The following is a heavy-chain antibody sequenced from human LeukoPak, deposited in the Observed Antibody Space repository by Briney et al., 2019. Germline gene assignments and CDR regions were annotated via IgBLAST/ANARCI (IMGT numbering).Heavy chain of an antibody. V-gene: IGHV4-59*05. Sequence: SEALSLTCTVSGGSISSYYWSWIRQPPGKGREWIGSIYFSGNTYYNPSLKSRVAISVDTPNNHLSLKLSSVTAADTAVYYCARSHYYDSSGNYGLTWFDPWGQGTLVTVPS. CDR3: ARSHYYDSSGNYGLTWFDP. J-gene: IGHJ5*02. CDR1: GGSISSYY. CDR2: IYFSGNT. D-gene: IGHD3-22*01.